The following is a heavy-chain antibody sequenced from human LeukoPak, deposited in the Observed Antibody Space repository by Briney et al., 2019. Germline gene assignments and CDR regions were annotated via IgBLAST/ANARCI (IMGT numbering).Heavy chain of an antibody. J-gene: IGHJ4*02. CDR1: GFTVSSNW. V-gene: IGHV3-7*01. D-gene: IGHD3-9*01. CDR2: VNQDERQK. Sequence: GGSLRLSCAASGFTVSSNWMSWVRQAPGKGLEWVANVNQDERQKYYVDSVKGRFTISKDNAKNSLNLQMNSLRAEDTGVYYCARANYDIRGQGTLVTVSS. CDR3: ARANYDI.